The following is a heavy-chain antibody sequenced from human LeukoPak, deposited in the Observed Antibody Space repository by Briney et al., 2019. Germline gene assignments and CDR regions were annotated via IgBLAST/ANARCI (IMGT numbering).Heavy chain of an antibody. CDR1: GFTFSNAW. Sequence: GSLRLSCAASGFTFSNAWMSWIRQPPGKGLEWIGEINHSGSTNYNPSLKSRVTISVDTSKNQFSLKLSSVTAADTAVYYCARGPYGSGSPFDYWGQGTLVTVSS. V-gene: IGHV4-34*01. J-gene: IGHJ4*02. CDR2: INHSGST. CDR3: ARGPYGSGSPFDY. D-gene: IGHD3-10*01.